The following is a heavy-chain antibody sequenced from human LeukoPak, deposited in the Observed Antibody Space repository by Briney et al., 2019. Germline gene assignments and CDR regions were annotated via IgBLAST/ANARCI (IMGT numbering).Heavy chain of an antibody. J-gene: IGHJ4*02. V-gene: IGHV3-74*01. CDR1: GFTFSSYW. CDR3: ARAAYGSNDY. CDR2: INSDGSST. Sequence: GGSLRLSCAASGFTFSSYWMHWVRQAPGKGLVWVSRINSDGSSTSYADSVKGGFTISRDNAKNTLYLQMNRLRDEGTAVYYCARAAYGSNDYWGQGTLVTVSS. D-gene: IGHD1-26*01.